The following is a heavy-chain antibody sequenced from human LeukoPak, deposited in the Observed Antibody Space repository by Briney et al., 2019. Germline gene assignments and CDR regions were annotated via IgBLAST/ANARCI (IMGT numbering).Heavy chain of an antibody. D-gene: IGHD3-3*01. CDR1: GFTFSSYA. J-gene: IGHJ4*02. Sequence: PGGSLRLSCAAFGFTFSSYAMSWVRQAPGKGLEWVSYISSSSSYIYYADSVKGRFAISRDNAKNSLYLQMNSLRAEDSGIYYCARDPRLEISGLVIDMLDYWGQGTLVTVSS. CDR3: ARDPRLEISGLVIDMLDY. CDR2: ISSSSSYI. V-gene: IGHV3-21*01.